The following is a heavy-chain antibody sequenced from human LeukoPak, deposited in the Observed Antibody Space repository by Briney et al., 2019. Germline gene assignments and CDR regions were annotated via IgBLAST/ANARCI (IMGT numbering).Heavy chain of an antibody. V-gene: IGHV4-31*03. D-gene: IGHD3-22*01. CDR2: IYYSGST. Sequence: SETLSLTCTVSGGSISSSSYYWSWIRQHPGKGLEWIGYIYYSGSTYYNPSLKSRVTISVDTSKNQFSLKLSSATAADTAVYYCARFEYDSSGYYYDSIWFDPWGQGTLVTVSS. CDR3: ARFEYDSSGYYYDSIWFDP. J-gene: IGHJ5*02. CDR1: GGSISSSSYY.